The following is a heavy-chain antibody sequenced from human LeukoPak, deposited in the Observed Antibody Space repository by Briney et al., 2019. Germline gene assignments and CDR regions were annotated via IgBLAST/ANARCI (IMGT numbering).Heavy chain of an antibody. CDR1: GYTFTGYY. CDR3: ARAPYWAMISDY. Sequence: ASVKVSCKASGYTFTGYYMHWVRQAPGQGLEWMGWINPNSGGTNYAQKFQGRVTMTRDTSTSTAYMELRSLRSDDTAVYYCARAPYWAMISDYWGQGTLVTVSS. J-gene: IGHJ4*02. CDR2: INPNSGGT. D-gene: IGHD2-21*01. V-gene: IGHV1-2*02.